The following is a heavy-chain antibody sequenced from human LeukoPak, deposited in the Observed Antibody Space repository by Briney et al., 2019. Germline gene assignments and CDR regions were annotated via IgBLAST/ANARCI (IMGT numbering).Heavy chain of an antibody. V-gene: IGHV4-4*07. J-gene: IGHJ6*03. CDR3: ARSPTHGNLDYHYYMDV. CDR2: CYSGGGT. D-gene: IGHD4-23*01. Sequence: PSETLSLTCTVSGGSISGYYWSWIRQSAEKGLEWIGRCYSGGGTGYNPSLESRVTVSVDTSNNQFSLNLNSVTAADTAVYYCARSPTHGNLDYHYYMDVWGKGTTVTVSS. CDR1: GGSISGYY.